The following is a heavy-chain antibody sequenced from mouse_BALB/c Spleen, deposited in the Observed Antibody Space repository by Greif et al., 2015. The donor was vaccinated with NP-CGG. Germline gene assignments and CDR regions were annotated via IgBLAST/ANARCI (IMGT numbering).Heavy chain of an antibody. D-gene: IGHD4-1*01. CDR3: KRSMGRLFDY. J-gene: IGHJ2*01. Sequence: QVQLQQSDAELVKPGASVKISCKASGYTFTDHAIHWVKQKPEQGLDWMGYFSPGNGDIKYNEKFKGKATLTADKSSSTAYMQLISLTSEDSAVYFCKRSMGRLFDYWGQGTTLTVSS. CDR2: FSPGNGDI. CDR1: GYTFTDHA. V-gene: IGHV1S53*02.